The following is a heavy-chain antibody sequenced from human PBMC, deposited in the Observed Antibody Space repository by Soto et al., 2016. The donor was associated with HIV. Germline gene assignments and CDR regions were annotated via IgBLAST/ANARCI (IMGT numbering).Heavy chain of an antibody. V-gene: IGHV3-20*04. J-gene: IGHJ6*02. D-gene: IGHD6-13*01. CDR3: ARNGRFGAAAALFWGMDV. CDR1: GFTFDDYG. CDR2: INWNGGST. Sequence: EVQLVESGGGVVRPGGSLRLSCAASGFTFDDYGMSWVRQAPGKGLEWVSGINWNGGSTGYADSVKGRFTISRDNAKNSLYLQMNSLRAEDTALYYCARNGRFGAAAALFWGMDVWGQGTTVTVSS.